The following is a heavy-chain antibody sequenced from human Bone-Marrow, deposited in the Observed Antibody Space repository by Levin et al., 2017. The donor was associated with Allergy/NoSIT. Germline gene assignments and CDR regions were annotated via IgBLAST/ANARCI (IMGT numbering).Heavy chain of an antibody. CDR2: IYYSGST. D-gene: IGHD6-19*01. J-gene: IGHJ5*02. CDR1: GGSISITNYY. V-gene: IGHV4-39*01. CDR3: ARSIAVAAKAWFDP. Sequence: GSLRLSCTVSGGSISITNYYWGWIRQPPGKGLEWIGSIYYSGSTYYNPSLKSQVTISVDTSKNQFSLNLSSVTAADTAVYYCARSIAVAAKAWFDPWGQGTLVTVSS.